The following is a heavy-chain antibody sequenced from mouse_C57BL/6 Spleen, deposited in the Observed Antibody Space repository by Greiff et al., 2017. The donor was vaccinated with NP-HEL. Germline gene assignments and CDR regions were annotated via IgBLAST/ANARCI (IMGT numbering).Heavy chain of an antibody. D-gene: IGHD3-2*02. V-gene: IGHV1-72*01. Sequence: QVQLQQSGAELVKPGASVKLSCKASGYTFTSYWMHWVKQRPGRGLEWIGRIDPYSGGTKYNEKFKSKATLTVDKPSSTAYMQLSSLTSEDSAVDYGAKTAQSYYAKDYWGQGTSVTVSS. J-gene: IGHJ4*01. CDR3: AKTAQSYYAKDY. CDR1: GYTFTSYW. CDR2: IDPYSGGT.